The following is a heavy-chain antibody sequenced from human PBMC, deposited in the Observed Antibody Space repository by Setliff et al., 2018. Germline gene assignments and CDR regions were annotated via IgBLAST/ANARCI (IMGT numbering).Heavy chain of an antibody. Sequence: PGGSLRLSCAASGFTFSNAWMSWVRQASGKGLEWVGRIRDKYNGYAIAYAASVEGRFTISRDDSKNMAYLQMNSLRTEDTAVYYCTRRSANSSADWGQGTLVTVSS. J-gene: IGHJ4*02. CDR2: IRDKYNGYAI. CDR3: TRRSANSSAD. V-gene: IGHV3-73*01. D-gene: IGHD6-19*01. CDR1: GFTFSNAW.